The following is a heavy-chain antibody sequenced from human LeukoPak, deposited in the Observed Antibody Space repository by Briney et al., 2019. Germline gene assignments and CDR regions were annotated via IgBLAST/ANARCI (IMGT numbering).Heavy chain of an antibody. D-gene: IGHD3-22*01. V-gene: IGHV3-30-3*01. Sequence: PGRSLRLSCAASGFTFSSYAMHWVRQAPGKGLEWVAVISYDGSNKYYADSVKGRFTISRDNSKNTLYLQMNSLRAEDTAVYYCASGGPVTTYYYGSSGYYYFDYWGQGTLVTVSS. J-gene: IGHJ4*02. CDR1: GFTFSSYA. CDR3: ASGGPVTTYYYGSSGYYYFDY. CDR2: ISYDGSNK.